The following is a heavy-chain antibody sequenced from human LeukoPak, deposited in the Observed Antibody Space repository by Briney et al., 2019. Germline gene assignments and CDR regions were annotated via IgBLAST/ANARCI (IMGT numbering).Heavy chain of an antibody. Sequence: SETLSLTCAVYGGSFSGYYWSWIRQPPGKGLEWIGEINHSGGTNYNPSLKSRVTISVDTSKNQFSLKLSSVTAADTAVYYCARDFGFWSGYSSFDYWGQGTLVTVSS. D-gene: IGHD3-3*01. J-gene: IGHJ4*02. CDR3: ARDFGFWSGYSSFDY. CDR2: INHSGGT. CDR1: GGSFSGYY. V-gene: IGHV4-34*01.